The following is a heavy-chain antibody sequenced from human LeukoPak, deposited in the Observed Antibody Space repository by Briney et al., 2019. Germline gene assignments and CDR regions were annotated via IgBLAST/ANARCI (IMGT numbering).Heavy chain of an antibody. CDR3: ARDSMVRGVYYYYGLDV. V-gene: IGHV1-18*04. CDR2: ISAYNGNT. Sequence: ASVKVSCKASGYTFTSYGISWVRQAPGQELEWMGWISAYNGNTNYAQKLQGRVTMTTDTSTSTAYMELRSLRSDDTAVYYCARDSMVRGVYYYYGLDVWGKGTTVTVSS. J-gene: IGHJ6*04. D-gene: IGHD3-10*01. CDR1: GYTFTSYG.